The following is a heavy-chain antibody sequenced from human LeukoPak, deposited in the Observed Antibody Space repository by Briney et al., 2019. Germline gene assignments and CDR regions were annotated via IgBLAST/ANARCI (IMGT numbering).Heavy chain of an antibody. V-gene: IGHV4-39*07. J-gene: IGHJ4*02. Sequence: SETLSLTCTVSGGSISSSSYYWGWIRQPPGKGLEWIGSIYYSGSTYYNPSLKSRVTISVDTSKNQFSLKLSSVTAADTAVYYCATEGRDYGDYWGQGTLVTVSS. D-gene: IGHD3-16*01. CDR3: ATEGRDYGDY. CDR2: IYYSGST. CDR1: GGSISSSSYY.